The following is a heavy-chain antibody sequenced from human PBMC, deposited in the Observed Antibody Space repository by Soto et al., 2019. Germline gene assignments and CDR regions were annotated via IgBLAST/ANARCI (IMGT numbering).Heavy chain of an antibody. CDR2: ISSGSSYI. V-gene: IGHV3-21*01. D-gene: IGHD6-13*01. CDR1: GFTFSSYN. Sequence: EVQLVESGGGLVKPGGSLRLSCAASGFTFSSYNMNWVRQAPGKGLEWVSSISSGSSYIYYADSVKGQFTISRDNAKNSLYLQMNSLRAEDTAVYYCARTRGGIYYYGMDVWGQGTTVTVSS. J-gene: IGHJ6*02. CDR3: ARTRGGIYYYGMDV.